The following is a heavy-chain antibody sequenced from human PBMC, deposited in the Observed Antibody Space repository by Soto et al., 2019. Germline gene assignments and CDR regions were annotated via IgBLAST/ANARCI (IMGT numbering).Heavy chain of an antibody. D-gene: IGHD6-19*01. V-gene: IGHV1-18*04. CDR3: ARLHGYSSVSYDY. Sequence: QVQLVQSGAEVEKPGASVKVSCKASGYTFSSNGVSWVRQAPGQGLEWMGWISTFNGNAHHAQKFQGRVIMTTDTSANTAYTELTSLSSDDTGVYYCARLHGYSSVSYDYWRQGALVTVSS. CDR2: ISTFNGNA. CDR1: GYTFSSNG. J-gene: IGHJ4*02.